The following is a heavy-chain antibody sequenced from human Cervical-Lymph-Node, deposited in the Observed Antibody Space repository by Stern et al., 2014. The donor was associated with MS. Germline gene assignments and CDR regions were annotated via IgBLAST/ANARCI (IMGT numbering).Heavy chain of an antibody. D-gene: IGHD3-10*01. Sequence: VQLVESGGGLVKPGGSLRLSCAASGFSFSDYSMSWTRQAPGKGLEWVSHISRTGDTIYYADYVTGRFTISRDNAKDSVYLHMNSLRAEDTAVYYCARGTVWFGELSESWGQGTLVAVSS. CDR2: ISRTGDTI. J-gene: IGHJ5*02. CDR3: ARGTVWFGELSES. V-gene: IGHV3-11*01. CDR1: GFSFSDYS.